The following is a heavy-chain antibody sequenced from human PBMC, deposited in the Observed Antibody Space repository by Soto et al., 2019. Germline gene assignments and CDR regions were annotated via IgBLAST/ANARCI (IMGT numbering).Heavy chain of an antibody. CDR1: GFTFSSYS. Sequence: GSLRLSCAASGFTFSSYSMNWVRQAPGKGLEWVSSISSSSSYIYYADSVKGRFTISRDNAKNTLYLQMNSLRAEDTAVYYCAVEALPTSSFDYWGQGTLVTVSS. CDR3: AVEALPTSSFDY. V-gene: IGHV3-21*04. J-gene: IGHJ4*02. CDR2: ISSSSSYI.